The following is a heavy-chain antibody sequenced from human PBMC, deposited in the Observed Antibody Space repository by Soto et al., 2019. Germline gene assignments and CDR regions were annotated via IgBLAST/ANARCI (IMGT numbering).Heavy chain of an antibody. V-gene: IGHV4-39*01. CDR1: GGSISSSSYY. J-gene: IGHJ4*02. CDR2: IYYSGST. D-gene: IGHD4-17*01. Sequence: SETLSLTCTVSGGSISSSSYYWGWVRQPPGKGLEWIGSIYYSGSTYYNPSLKSRVTISVDTSKNQFSLKLSSVTAADTAVYYCASTYGTTVVTTFDYWGQGTLVTVSS. CDR3: ASTYGTTVVTTFDY.